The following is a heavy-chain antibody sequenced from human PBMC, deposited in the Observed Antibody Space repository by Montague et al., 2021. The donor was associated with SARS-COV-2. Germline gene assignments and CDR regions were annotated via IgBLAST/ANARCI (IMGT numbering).Heavy chain of an antibody. J-gene: IGHJ4*02. CDR2: INWSGGRI. V-gene: IGHV3-9*01. CDR1: GFTFDDYA. D-gene: IGHD2-15*01. Sequence: SLRLSCAASGFTFDDYAMHWVRQAPGKGLEWVSGINWSGGRIDYAESVKGRFTISRDNAKNSLYLQMNSLRVEDTALYYCAKDMEAAVTTGYFSDWGQGALATVSS. CDR3: AKDMEAAVTTGYFSD.